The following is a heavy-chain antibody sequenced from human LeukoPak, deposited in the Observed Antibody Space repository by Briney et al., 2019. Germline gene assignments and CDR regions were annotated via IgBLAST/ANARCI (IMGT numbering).Heavy chain of an antibody. CDR1: GYIFTDYY. CDR3: ARAAGYCSGGTCLYYFDY. CDR2: INANSGGT. Sequence: ASVKVSCKASGYIFTDYYMHWVRQAPGQGLEWMGRINANSGGTNYAQKFQGRVSLTRDTSISTAYMELSRLRSDDMAVYYCARAAGYCSGGTCLYYFDYWGQGTLVTVSS. V-gene: IGHV1-2*06. D-gene: IGHD2-15*01. J-gene: IGHJ4*02.